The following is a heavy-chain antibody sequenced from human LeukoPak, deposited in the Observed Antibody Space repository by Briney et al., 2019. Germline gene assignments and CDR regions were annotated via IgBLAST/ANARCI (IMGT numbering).Heavy chain of an antibody. Sequence: ASVKVSCKASGYTFTSYYMHSVRQAPGQGGEWMGIINTSVGSTSYAQKFQGRVTMTRDTSTSTVYMELSSLRPEDTAVYYCARDARGNSGSLFQHWGQGTLVTVSS. CDR1: GYTFTSYY. D-gene: IGHD4-23*01. CDR2: INTSVGST. J-gene: IGHJ1*01. V-gene: IGHV1-46*01. CDR3: ARDARGNSGSLFQH.